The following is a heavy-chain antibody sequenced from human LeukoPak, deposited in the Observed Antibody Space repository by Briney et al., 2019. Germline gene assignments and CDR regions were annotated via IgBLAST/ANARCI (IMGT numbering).Heavy chain of an antibody. J-gene: IGHJ4*02. CDR1: GFTFSSYG. V-gene: IGHV3-33*08. D-gene: IGHD5-18*01. Sequence: GGSLRLSCAASGFTFSSYGMHWVRQAPGKGLEGVAVIWYDGSNKYYADSVKGRFTIYRDNSKNTLYLQMNSLRAEDTAVYYCARESGYRYGLARVLTDDAYFDYWGEGTLVTVSS. CDR2: IWYDGSNK. CDR3: ARESGYRYGLARVLTDDAYFDY.